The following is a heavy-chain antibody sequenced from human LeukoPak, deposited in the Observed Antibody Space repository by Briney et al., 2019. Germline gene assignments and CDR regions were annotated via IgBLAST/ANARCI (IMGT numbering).Heavy chain of an antibody. V-gene: IGHV3-9*01. D-gene: IGHD6-13*01. Sequence: GGSLRLSCAASGFTFDDYAMHWVRQAPGKGLEWVSGISWNSGSIGYADSVKGRFTISRDNAKNSLYLQMNSLRAEDTALYYCAEDSYSSSWQNGFDPWGQGTLVTVSS. CDR2: ISWNSGSI. J-gene: IGHJ5*02. CDR1: GFTFDDYA. CDR3: AEDSYSSSWQNGFDP.